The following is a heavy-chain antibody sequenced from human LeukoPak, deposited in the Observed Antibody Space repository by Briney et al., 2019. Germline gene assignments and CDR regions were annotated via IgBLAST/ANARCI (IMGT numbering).Heavy chain of an antibody. V-gene: IGHV3-21*01. CDR1: GFTFSSYS. J-gene: IGHJ4*02. CDR3: ARVWQYYDSSGYYYSPFDY. D-gene: IGHD3-22*01. Sequence: PGGSLRLSCAASGFTFSSYSMKWVRQAPGKGLEWVSSISSSSSYIYYADSVKGRFTISRDNAKNSLYLQMNSLRAEDTAVYYCARVWQYYDSSGYYYSPFDYWGQGTLVTVSS. CDR2: ISSSSSYI.